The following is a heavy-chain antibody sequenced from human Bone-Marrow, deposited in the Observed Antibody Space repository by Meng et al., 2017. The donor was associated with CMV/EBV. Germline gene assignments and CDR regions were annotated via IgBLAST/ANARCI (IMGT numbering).Heavy chain of an antibody. CDR2: INHSGST. CDR1: GGSFSGYY. Sequence: SETLSLTCAVYGGSFSGYYWSWIRQPPGKGLEWIGEINHSGSTNYNPSRKSRVTISVDTSKNQFSLKLSSVTAADTAVYYCARLGYSYGDVWGQGTTVTVSS. CDR3: ARLGYSYGDV. D-gene: IGHD5-18*01. J-gene: IGHJ6*02. V-gene: IGHV4-34*01.